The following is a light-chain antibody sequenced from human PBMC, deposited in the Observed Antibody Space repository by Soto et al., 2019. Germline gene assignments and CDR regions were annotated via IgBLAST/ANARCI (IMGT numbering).Light chain of an antibody. CDR2: DNN. J-gene: IGLJ1*01. CDR1: SSNIGAGYD. CDR3: QSYDTRLSGYV. Sequence: VLAQSPSVSGAPGQRVTLSCTGSSSNIGAGYDVHWYQQLPGAAPKLLIYDNNNRPSGVPDRFSGSKSGASASLAITGLQAEDEADYYCQSYDTRLSGYVFGTGTKVTVL. V-gene: IGLV1-40*01.